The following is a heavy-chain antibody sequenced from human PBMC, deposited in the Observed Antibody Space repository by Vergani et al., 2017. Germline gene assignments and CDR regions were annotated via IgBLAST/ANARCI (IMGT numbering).Heavy chain of an antibody. CDR3: VKDHPVLDE. Sequence: QVQLLESGGGVVQPRESLRLSCAASGFPFSTSGMHWVRQARGKGLEWVAFIQKDGIDKLYADSGRGRFTISRDISKNTLYLEMNSLSAEDTALYHCVKDHPVLDEWGRGTLVSVS. V-gene: IGHV3-30*02. J-gene: IGHJ4*03. CDR1: GFPFSTSG. CDR2: IQKDGIDK.